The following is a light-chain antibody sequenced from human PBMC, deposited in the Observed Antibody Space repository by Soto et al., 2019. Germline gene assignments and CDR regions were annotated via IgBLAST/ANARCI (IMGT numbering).Light chain of an antibody. CDR1: NIGSKS. Sequence: SYELTQPPSVSVAPGQTARITCGGNNIGSKSVHWYQQKPGQAPVVVVSDDSDRPSGIPERFSGSKFGTSASLAITGLQAEDEADYYCHSYDSSLSGSVFGGGTKLTVL. V-gene: IGLV3-21*02. CDR2: DDS. J-gene: IGLJ3*02. CDR3: HSYDSSLSGSV.